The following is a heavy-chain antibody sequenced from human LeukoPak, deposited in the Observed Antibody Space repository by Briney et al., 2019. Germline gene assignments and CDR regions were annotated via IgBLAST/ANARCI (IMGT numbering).Heavy chain of an antibody. CDR2: IIPIFGTA. Sequence: GAAVKVSCKASGGTFSIYAISWVRQAPGQGLEWVGGIIPIFGTANYAQKFQGRVTITADKSTSTAHMELSSLRSEDTAVYYCARLALNCTNGVCHYYFDYWGQGTLVTVSS. D-gene: IGHD2-8*01. J-gene: IGHJ4*02. CDR3: ARLALNCTNGVCHYYFDY. CDR1: GGTFSIYA. V-gene: IGHV1-69*06.